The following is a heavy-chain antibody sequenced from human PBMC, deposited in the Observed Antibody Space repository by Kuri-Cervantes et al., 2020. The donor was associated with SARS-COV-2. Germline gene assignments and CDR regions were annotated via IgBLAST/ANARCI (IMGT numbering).Heavy chain of an antibody. Sequence: KVSCKGSGYSFTSYWISWVRQMPGKGLEWTGRIDPSDSYTNYSPSFQGHVTISADKSISTAYLQWSSLKASDTAMYYCASTVAFWSGYYDYWGQGTLVTVSS. CDR1: GYSFTSYW. V-gene: IGHV5-10-1*01. CDR2: IDPSDSYT. D-gene: IGHD3-3*01. CDR3: ASTVAFWSGYYDY. J-gene: IGHJ4*02.